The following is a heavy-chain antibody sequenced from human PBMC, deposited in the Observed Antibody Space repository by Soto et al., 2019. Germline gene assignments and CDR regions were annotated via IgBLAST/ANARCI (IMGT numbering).Heavy chain of an antibody. Sequence: QVQLVQSGAEVKKPGSSVTVSCKASGGTFSTHAIIWVRQAPGHGLEWMGGIIPISGTTYYTQKFQGRVTITADEPTSTAFMELSSLKSDDTAVFYCARGYCSGGNCDSGMDVWGQGTMVTVSS. D-gene: IGHD2-15*01. CDR2: IIPISGTT. CDR3: ARGYCSGGNCDSGMDV. V-gene: IGHV1-69*01. CDR1: GGTFSTHA. J-gene: IGHJ6*02.